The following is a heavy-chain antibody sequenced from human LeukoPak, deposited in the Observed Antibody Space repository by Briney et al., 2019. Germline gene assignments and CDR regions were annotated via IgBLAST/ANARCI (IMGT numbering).Heavy chain of an antibody. CDR3: ARDDPNYDFWSGYYTYGMDV. CDR1: GFTFSSYW. D-gene: IGHD3-3*01. V-gene: IGHV3-21*01. J-gene: IGHJ6*02. CDR2: ISSSSSYI. Sequence: GGSLRLSCAASGFTFSSYWMHWVRQAPGKGLEWVSSISSSSSYIYYADSVKGRFTISRDNAKNSLYLQMNSLRAEDTAVYYCARDDPNYDFWSGYYTYGMDVWGQGTTVTVSS.